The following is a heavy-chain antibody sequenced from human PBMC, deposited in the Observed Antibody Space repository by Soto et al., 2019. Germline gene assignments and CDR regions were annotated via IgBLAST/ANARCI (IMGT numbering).Heavy chain of an antibody. Sequence: EVQLLESGGGLVQPGGSLRLSCAASGFTFSSYAMSWVRQAPGKGLEWVSAISGSGGSTYYADSVKGRFTISRDNSKNTLYLQMNGLRAEDTAVYYCAKDRTILGVVPPWLFDYWGQGTLVTVSS. D-gene: IGHD3-3*01. J-gene: IGHJ4*02. CDR3: AKDRTILGVVPPWLFDY. V-gene: IGHV3-23*01. CDR1: GFTFSSYA. CDR2: ISGSGGST.